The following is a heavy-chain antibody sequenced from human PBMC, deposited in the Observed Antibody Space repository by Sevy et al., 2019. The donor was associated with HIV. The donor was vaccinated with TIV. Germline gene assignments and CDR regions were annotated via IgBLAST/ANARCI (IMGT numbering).Heavy chain of an antibody. CDR2: ISGSGGST. Sequence: GGSLRLSCAASGFTFSSYAMSWVRQAPGKGLEWVSAISGSGGSTYYADSVKGRFTISRDSSKNTLYLKMNSLRAEDTAVYYCAKAGGTGIAAAGQDYWGQGTLVTVSS. CDR3: AKAGGTGIAAAGQDY. J-gene: IGHJ4*02. CDR1: GFTFSSYA. V-gene: IGHV3-23*01. D-gene: IGHD6-13*01.